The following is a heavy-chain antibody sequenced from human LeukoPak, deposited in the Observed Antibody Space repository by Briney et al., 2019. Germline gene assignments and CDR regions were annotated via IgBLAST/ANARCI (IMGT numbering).Heavy chain of an antibody. V-gene: IGHV3-23*01. D-gene: IGHD6-19*01. CDR1: GFTFISYG. CDR3: AKEAQSSGWYEDY. CDR2: ISGSGGST. Sequence: GGSLRLSCAASGFTFISYGMSWVRQAPGKGLQWVSGISGSGGSTYYADSVKGRFTISRDNSKNTLYLQMNSLRVEDTAVYCCAKEAQSSGWYEDYWGQGTLVTVSS. J-gene: IGHJ4*02.